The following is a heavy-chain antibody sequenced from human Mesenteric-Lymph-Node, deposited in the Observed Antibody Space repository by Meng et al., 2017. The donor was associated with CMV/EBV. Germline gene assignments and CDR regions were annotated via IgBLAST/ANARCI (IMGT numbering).Heavy chain of an antibody. Sequence: LSLTCAASGFTFSSFWMSWVRQAPGKGLEWVANIKEDGSADNYVDSVRGRFTISRDNAQNSLFLRMNSLRAEDTAVYYCARERLGGATAMDYWGQGTLVTVSS. V-gene: IGHV3-7*01. CDR1: GFTFSSFW. CDR2: IKEDGSAD. CDR3: ARERLGGATAMDY. J-gene: IGHJ4*02. D-gene: IGHD1-26*01.